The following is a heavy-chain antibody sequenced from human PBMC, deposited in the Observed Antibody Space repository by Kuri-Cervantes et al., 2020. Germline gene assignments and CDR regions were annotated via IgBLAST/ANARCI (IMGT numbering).Heavy chain of an antibody. D-gene: IGHD6-13*01. Sequence: ASVKVSCKASGYTFNYYAMNWVRQAPGQGLEWMGWISAYNGNTNYAQKFQGRVTMTTDTSTSTAYMELRSLRSDDTAVYYCARAPSIAAAGYFDYWGQGTLVTVSS. CDR1: GYTFNYYA. CDR2: ISAYNGNT. J-gene: IGHJ4*02. CDR3: ARAPSIAAAGYFDY. V-gene: IGHV1-18*01.